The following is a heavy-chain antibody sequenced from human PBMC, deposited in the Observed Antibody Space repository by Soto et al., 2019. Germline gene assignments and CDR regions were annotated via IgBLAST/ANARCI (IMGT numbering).Heavy chain of an antibody. CDR1: GGSISSYY. V-gene: IGHV4-59*01. Sequence: PSETLSLTCTVSGGSISSYYWSWIRQPPGKGLEWIGYIYYSGSTNYNPSLKSRVTISVDTSKNQFSLKLSSVTAADTAVYYCARVTPAGPGVWYASDIWGQGTMVTVSS. D-gene: IGHD3-10*01. J-gene: IGHJ3*02. CDR2: IYYSGST. CDR3: ARVTPAGPGVWYASDI.